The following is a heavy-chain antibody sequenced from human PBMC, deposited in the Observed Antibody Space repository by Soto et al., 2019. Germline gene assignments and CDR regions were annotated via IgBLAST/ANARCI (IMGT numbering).Heavy chain of an antibody. D-gene: IGHD1-7*01. CDR2: ITYDGSNK. CDR1: GFNFGNYG. Sequence: AWGSLRLSCQASGFNFGNYGIHWCRQSPFKWLEWVAVITYDGSNKYYADSVKGRFTISRDNSKNTLSLHLNTLKPGDTAVYHCAKDRVGGTFYTPLGFWGQGTLVTVSS. V-gene: IGHV3-30*18. J-gene: IGHJ4*02. CDR3: AKDRVGGTFYTPLGF.